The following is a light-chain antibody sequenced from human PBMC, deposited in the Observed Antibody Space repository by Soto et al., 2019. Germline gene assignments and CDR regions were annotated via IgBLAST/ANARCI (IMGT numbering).Light chain of an antibody. J-gene: IGKJ1*01. CDR1: ESITSNY. Sequence: EVVLTQSPGTLSLSPGGRVTLSCRASESITSNYLAWYQQKPGQAPRLLIYGVFSRATGISDRFSGSGSGTDFTLTISRLEPEDFAVYYCHQYGISPRTFGPGTKVEIK. CDR3: HQYGISPRT. V-gene: IGKV3-20*01. CDR2: GVF.